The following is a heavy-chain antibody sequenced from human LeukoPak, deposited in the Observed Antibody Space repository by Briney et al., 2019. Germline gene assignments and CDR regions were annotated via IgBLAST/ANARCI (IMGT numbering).Heavy chain of an antibody. CDR1: GFTFSSYA. CDR2: ISGSGGST. V-gene: IGHV3-23*01. CDR3: ARGRVAAIRGPYYFDY. Sequence: GGSLRLSCAASGFTFSSYAMCWVRQAPGKGLEWVSAISGSGGSTYYADSVKGRFTISRDNSKDTLYLQMNSLRAEDTAVYYCARGRVAAIRGPYYFDYWGQGTLVTVSS. J-gene: IGHJ4*02. D-gene: IGHD2-15*01.